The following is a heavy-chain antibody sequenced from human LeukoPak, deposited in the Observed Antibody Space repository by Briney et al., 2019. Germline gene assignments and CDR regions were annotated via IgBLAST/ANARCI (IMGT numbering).Heavy chain of an antibody. J-gene: IGHJ3*02. CDR1: GVTSSSYA. D-gene: IGHD4-17*01. CDR2: ISGSGGST. V-gene: IGHV3-23*01. Sequence: PGGSLRLSCAASGVTSSSYAMSWVRQAPGPGLEWWSAISGSGGSTYYADSVKGRFTISRDNSKNTLYLQMSSLRAEDTAIYYCAKDPNGDYIGTFDIWGQGTMVIVS. CDR3: AKDPNGDYIGTFDI.